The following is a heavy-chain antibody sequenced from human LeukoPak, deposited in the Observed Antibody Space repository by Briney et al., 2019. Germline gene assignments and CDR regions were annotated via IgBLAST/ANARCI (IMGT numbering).Heavy chain of an antibody. J-gene: IGHJ3*02. D-gene: IGHD3-10*01. Sequence: GGSLRLSGAASGFTFSSYNINWVRQAPGKGLEWVSSISGSGTYMFYPDSVKGRFTISRDNARNSLYLQMSSLRAEDTAVYYCARDYYFASGTPHAFDIWGQGTMVTVSS. CDR1: GFTFSSYN. CDR2: ISGSGTYM. CDR3: ARDYYFASGTPHAFDI. V-gene: IGHV3-21*01.